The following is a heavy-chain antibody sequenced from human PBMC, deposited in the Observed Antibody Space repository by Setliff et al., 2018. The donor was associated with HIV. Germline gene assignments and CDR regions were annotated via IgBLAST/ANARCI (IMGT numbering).Heavy chain of an antibody. Sequence: SETLSLTCGLYGGPLSGYCWTWNRQSPEKGLEWIGEINDSGDTKYNPSLMSRLSMSVEKSKNEFSLKVTSLTAADTAVYFCTRGPARRYPGSTVYGLWGQGTPVTVSS. CDR3: TRGPARRYPGSTVYGL. D-gene: IGHD1-26*01. V-gene: IGHV4-34*01. CDR2: INDSGDT. CDR1: GGPLSGYC. J-gene: IGHJ1*01.